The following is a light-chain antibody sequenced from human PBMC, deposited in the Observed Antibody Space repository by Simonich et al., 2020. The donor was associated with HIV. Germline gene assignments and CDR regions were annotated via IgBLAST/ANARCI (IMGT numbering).Light chain of an antibody. CDR2: DAS. CDR1: QGISSA. CDR3: QQFNNYPYT. V-gene: IGKV1D-13*01. J-gene: IGKJ2*01. Sequence: AIQLTQSPSSLSASVGDRVSITCRASQGISSALAWYQQKPGKAPKLLIYDASSLERWVPSRFSGSGSGTDFTLTISRLQPEDFATYYCQQFNNYPYTFGQGTKLEIK.